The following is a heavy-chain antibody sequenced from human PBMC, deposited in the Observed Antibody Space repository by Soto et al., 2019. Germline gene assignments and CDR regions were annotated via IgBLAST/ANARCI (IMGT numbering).Heavy chain of an antibody. CDR2: ISGSGGST. V-gene: IGHV3-23*01. D-gene: IGHD6-13*01. CDR1: GFTFSSYA. J-gene: IGHJ5*02. Sequence: GGSLRLSCAASGFTFSSYAMSWVRQAPGKGLEWVSAISGSGGSTYYADSVKGRFTISRDNSKNTLYLQMNSLRAEDTAVYYCAKDGSQLEAGNGYSWLDPWGQGTLVTVSS. CDR3: AKDGSQLEAGNGYSWLDP.